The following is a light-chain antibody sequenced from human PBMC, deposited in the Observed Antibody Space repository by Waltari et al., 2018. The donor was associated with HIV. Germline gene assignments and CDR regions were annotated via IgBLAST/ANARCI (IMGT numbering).Light chain of an antibody. Sequence: SYELTQAPSVSVSPGQTGRITCSGDTLAKQYAYWYQQKPGQAPELVMYQDTERPSGIPERFSGSRSGTTVTLTISRVQAADEADYYCQSIDSGGTFVFGTGTKVTVL. CDR2: QDT. CDR1: TLAKQY. V-gene: IGLV3-25*03. CDR3: QSIDSGGTFV. J-gene: IGLJ1*01.